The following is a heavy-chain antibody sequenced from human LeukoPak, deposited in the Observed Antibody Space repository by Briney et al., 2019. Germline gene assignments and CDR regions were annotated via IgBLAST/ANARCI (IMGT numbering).Heavy chain of an antibody. V-gene: IGHV3-7*03. CDR1: GFTFSSYW. D-gene: IGHD3-10*01. CDR2: IKQDGSEK. Sequence: GGSLRLSCAASGFTFSSYWMSWVRQAPGKGLEWVANIKQDGSEKYYVDSVKGRFTISRDNAKNSLYLQMNSLRAEDTAVYYCARDGGDLWLGESRGYYFDYWGQGTLVTVSS. CDR3: ARDGGDLWLGESRGYYFDY. J-gene: IGHJ4*02.